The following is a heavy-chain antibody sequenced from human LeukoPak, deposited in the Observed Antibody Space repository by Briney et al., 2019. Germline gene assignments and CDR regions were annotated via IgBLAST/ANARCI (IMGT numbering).Heavy chain of an antibody. CDR2: INTDGTVT. Sequence: GSLRLSCAASGFTFSKYWMLWVRQAPGKGLESVSRINTDGTVTTYSDSVKGRFTVSRDNADNTMFLQMNSVRDEDTAVYYCATXXWLAPPPDSWGQGTPVTVSS. CDR1: GFTFSKYW. D-gene: IGHD6-19*01. CDR3: ATXXWLAPPPDS. J-gene: IGHJ4*02. V-gene: IGHV3-74*01.